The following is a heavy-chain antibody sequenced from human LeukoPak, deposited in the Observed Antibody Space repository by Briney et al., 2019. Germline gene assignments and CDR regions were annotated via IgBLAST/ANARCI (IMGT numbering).Heavy chain of an antibody. Sequence: PGGSLRLSCAASGFTFGHYWMNWVRLAPGKGLAWVANIREDGSDDTYVDSVKGRCTISRDNAKNSLFLQMNNLRAEDTAVYYCARGDGYYFGSWGQGTLVTVSS. CDR2: IREDGSDD. CDR1: GFTFGHYW. J-gene: IGHJ4*02. CDR3: ARGDGYYFGS. V-gene: IGHV3-7*03.